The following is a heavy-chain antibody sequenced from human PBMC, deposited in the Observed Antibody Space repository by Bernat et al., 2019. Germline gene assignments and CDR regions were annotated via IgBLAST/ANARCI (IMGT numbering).Heavy chain of an antibody. J-gene: IGHJ1*01. D-gene: IGHD2-15*01. CDR3: AKGRYCSGRSSYSVYFQH. V-gene: IGHV3-73*02. Sequence: EVQLVESGGGLVQPGGSLKLSCAASGFTFSGSAMHWVRQASGKGLEWVGRIRSKANSYATAYAASVKGRFTISRDDSKNTAYLQMNSLKTEDTAVYYCAKGRYCSGRSSYSVYFQHWGQGTLSPCPQ. CDR1: GFTFSGSA. CDR2: IRSKANSYAT.